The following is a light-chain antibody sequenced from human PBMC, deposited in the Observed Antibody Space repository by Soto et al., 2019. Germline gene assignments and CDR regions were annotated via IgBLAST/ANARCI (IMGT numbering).Light chain of an antibody. CDR2: DTS. CDR3: QQRTNWLT. J-gene: IGKJ4*01. V-gene: IGKV3-11*01. Sequence: EIVLTQSPATLSLSPGEIATLSCRASQSVGDYIAWYQQKPGPAPRLLIYDTSKRATGVPARFSGSGSETDFTLTISSLEPEDFAVYFCQQRTNWLTFGGGTKVEIK. CDR1: QSVGDY.